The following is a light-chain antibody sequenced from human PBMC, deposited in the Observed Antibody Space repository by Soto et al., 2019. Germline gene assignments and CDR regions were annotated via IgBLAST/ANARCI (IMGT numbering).Light chain of an antibody. CDR3: MQVLQPPLT. J-gene: IGKJ4*01. Sequence: DIVMTQSPLSLPVTPGEPASMSCRSSQSLLHSNGYNYLGWFLQKPGQSPQLLIYLGSSRASGVPDRFSSSGSGTDFTLRISRVEAEDVGVYYCMQVLQPPLTFGGGTKVEIK. CDR1: QSLLHSNGYNY. CDR2: LGS. V-gene: IGKV2-28*01.